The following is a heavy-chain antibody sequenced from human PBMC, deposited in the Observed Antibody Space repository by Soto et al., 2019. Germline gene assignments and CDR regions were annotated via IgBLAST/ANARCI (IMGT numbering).Heavy chain of an antibody. CDR1: GFTFSSYW. CDR3: ASFPSITMVRGSRL. CDR2: IKQDGSEK. V-gene: IGHV3-7*05. D-gene: IGHD3-10*01. J-gene: IGHJ4*02. Sequence: EVQLVESGGGLVQPGGSLRLSCAASGFTFSSYWMSWVRQAPGKGLEWVANIKQDGSEKYYVDSEKGRFTISRDNAKNTLYLQMNSLRAEDTAVYYCASFPSITMVRGSRLWGQGTLVTVSS.